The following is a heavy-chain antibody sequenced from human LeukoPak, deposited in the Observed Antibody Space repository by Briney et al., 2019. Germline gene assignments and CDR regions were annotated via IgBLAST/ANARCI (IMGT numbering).Heavy chain of an antibody. CDR2: INPNSGDT. Sequence: ASVKVSCKASGYGFTGYFMQWVRQAPGQGLEWMGWINPNSGDTNYAQKFQGRVTMTRDTSISTAYMELSRPRSDDAAVYYCARRFYYAMDVWGQGTTVTVSS. CDR3: ARRFYYAMDV. J-gene: IGHJ6*02. V-gene: IGHV1-2*02. D-gene: IGHD3-16*01. CDR1: GYGFTGYF.